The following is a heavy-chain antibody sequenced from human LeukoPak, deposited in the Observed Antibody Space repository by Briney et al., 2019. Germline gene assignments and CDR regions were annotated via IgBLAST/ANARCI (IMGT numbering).Heavy chain of an antibody. J-gene: IGHJ3*02. D-gene: IGHD3-22*01. CDR2: IIPIFGTA. CDR1: GGTFSSYA. CDR3: ARDRQSIYYDSSGYHLSI. Sequence: GASVKVSCKASGGTFSSYAISWVRQAPGQGLEWMGGIIPIFGTANYAQKFQGRVTMTRDTSISTAYMELSRLRSDDTAVYYCARDRQSIYYDSSGYHLSIWGQGTMVTVSS. V-gene: IGHV1-69*05.